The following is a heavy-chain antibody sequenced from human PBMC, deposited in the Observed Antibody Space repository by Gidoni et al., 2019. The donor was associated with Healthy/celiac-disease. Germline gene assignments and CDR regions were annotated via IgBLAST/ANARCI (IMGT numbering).Heavy chain of an antibody. V-gene: IGHV4-34*01. Sequence: QVQLQQWGAGLLKPSETLSLTCAVYGGSFSGYYWSWIRQPPGKGREWIGEINHSGSTNYNPSLKSRVTISVDTSKNQFSLKLSSVTAADTAVYYCASRTPWGSYRQVNKQYLYYFDYWGQGTLVTVSS. CDR3: ASRTPWGSYRQVNKQYLYYFDY. J-gene: IGHJ4*02. D-gene: IGHD3-16*02. CDR2: INHSGST. CDR1: GGSFSGYY.